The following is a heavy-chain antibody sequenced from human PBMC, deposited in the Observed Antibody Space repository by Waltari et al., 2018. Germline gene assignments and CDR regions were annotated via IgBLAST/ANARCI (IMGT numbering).Heavy chain of an antibody. CDR1: GGTFSSYT. CDR2: FTLILGIA. Sequence: QVQLVQSGAEVKKPGSSVKVSCKASGGTFSSYTISWVRQAPGQGLEWMGRFTLILGIANYAQKFQGRVTITADKSTSTAYMELSSLRSEDTAVYYCARDWRTSRNYYYYYGMDVWGQGTTVTVSS. D-gene: IGHD2-2*01. CDR3: ARDWRTSRNYYYYYGMDV. V-gene: IGHV1-69*08. J-gene: IGHJ6*02.